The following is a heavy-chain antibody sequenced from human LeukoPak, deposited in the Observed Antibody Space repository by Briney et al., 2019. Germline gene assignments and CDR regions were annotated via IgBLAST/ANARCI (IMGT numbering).Heavy chain of an antibody. CDR1: GGTFSSYA. V-gene: IGHV1-69*05. J-gene: IGHJ5*02. CDR2: IIPIFGTA. CDR3: ARGGRGYSWGWFDP. D-gene: IGHD5-18*01. Sequence: ASVKASCKASGGTFSSYAISWVRQAPGQGLEWMGGIIPIFGTANYAQKFQGRVTMTRDTSISTAYMELSRLRSDDTAVYYCARGGRGYSWGWFDPWGQGTLVTVSS.